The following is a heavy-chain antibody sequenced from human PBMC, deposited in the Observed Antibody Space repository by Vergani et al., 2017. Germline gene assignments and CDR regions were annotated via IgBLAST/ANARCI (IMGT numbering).Heavy chain of an antibody. CDR3: ASSGYDFWSGYFHYMDV. J-gene: IGHJ6*03. D-gene: IGHD3-3*01. V-gene: IGHV1-18*01. CDR1: GYTFTSYG. Sequence: QVQLVQSGAEVKKPGASVKVSCKASGYTFTSYGISWVRQAPGQGLEWMGWISAYNGNTNYAQKLQGRVTMTTDTSTSTDYMELRGLRADDTAVYYCASSGYDFWSGYFHYMDVWGKGTTVTVSS. CDR2: ISAYNGNT.